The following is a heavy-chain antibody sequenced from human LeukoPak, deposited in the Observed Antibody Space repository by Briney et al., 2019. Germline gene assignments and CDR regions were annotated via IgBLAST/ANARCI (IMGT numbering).Heavy chain of an antibody. D-gene: IGHD5-18*01. CDR3: AGRYSYGSDY. CDR2: IYYSGST. V-gene: IGHV4-38-2*02. J-gene: IGHJ4*02. Sequence: SETLSLTCTVSGYSISSGYYWGWIRQPPGKGLEWIGSIYYSGSTYYNPSLKSRVTISVDTSKNQFSLKLSSVTAADTAVYYCAGRYSYGSDYWGQGTLVTVSS. CDR1: GYSISSGYY.